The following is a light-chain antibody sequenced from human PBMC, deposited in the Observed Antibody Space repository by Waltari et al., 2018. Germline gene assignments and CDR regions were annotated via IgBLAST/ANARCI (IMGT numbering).Light chain of an antibody. CDR3: QQRSTWPPFT. J-gene: IGKJ3*01. V-gene: IGKV3-11*01. CDR1: QSVSKY. CDR2: DAS. Sequence: EIVLTQSPATLSLSPGERATLSCRASQSVSKYLAWYQQKPGQAPRLLIYDASNRATCIPARFSGSGSGTDFILTISSLEPEDFAVYYCQQRSTWPPFTFGPGTTLDI.